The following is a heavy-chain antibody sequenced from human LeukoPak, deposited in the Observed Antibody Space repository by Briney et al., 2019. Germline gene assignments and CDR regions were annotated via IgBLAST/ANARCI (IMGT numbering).Heavy chain of an antibody. CDR2: IYTSGST. CDR3: ARRSYYYDSSGYRQVFDY. D-gene: IGHD3-22*01. J-gene: IGHJ4*02. CDR1: GGSISSGSYY. V-gene: IGHV4-61*09. Sequence: KSSQTLSLTCTVSGGSISSGSYYWSWIRQPAGKGLEWIGHIYTSGSTNYNSSLKSRVTISVDTSKNQFSLKLRSVTAADTAVYYCARRSYYYDSSGYRQVFDYWGQGTLVTVSS.